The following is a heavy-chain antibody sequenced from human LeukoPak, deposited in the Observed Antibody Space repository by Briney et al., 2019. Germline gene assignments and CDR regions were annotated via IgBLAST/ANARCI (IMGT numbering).Heavy chain of an antibody. J-gene: IGHJ4*02. V-gene: IGHV4-39*07. CDR1: GGSMSSSSYY. CDR2: IYDSGST. D-gene: IGHD3-22*01. Sequence: DPSETLSLTCTVSGGSMSSSSYYWGWVRQPPGKGLEWIGSIYDSGSTHHNPSLKSRVTISVDTSKNQFSLKLSSVTAADTAVYYCARDEAESSGYSHWGQGTLVTVSS. CDR3: ARDEAESSGYSH.